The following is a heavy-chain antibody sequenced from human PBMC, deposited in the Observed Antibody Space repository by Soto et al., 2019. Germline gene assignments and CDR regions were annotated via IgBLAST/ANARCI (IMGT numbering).Heavy chain of an antibody. J-gene: IGHJ5*02. CDR3: VRVKFRERWFDP. Sequence: SETLSLTCTVSGGSISSDYWTWIRQPPGEGLEWIGNVYYSGITNYNPSLKSRVTMSLDTSKNQFSVKLSSLTAADTAIYYCVRVKFRERWFDPWGQGTLVTVSS. V-gene: IGHV4-59*01. CDR2: VYYSGIT. CDR1: GGSISSDY.